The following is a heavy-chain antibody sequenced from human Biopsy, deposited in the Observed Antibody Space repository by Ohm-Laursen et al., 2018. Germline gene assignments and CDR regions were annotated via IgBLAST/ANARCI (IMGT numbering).Heavy chain of an antibody. CDR3: ARGSNEYGGLYFPH. Sequence: SETLSLTWAVSGGSFTGHYWTWIRQSPGKGLEWIGHISHTGYTSYKSSLKSRVTISLDTSRKHFSLRLTSLAAADTAVYYCARGSNEYGGLYFPHWGQGTLVTVSS. V-gene: IGHV4-59*11. CDR2: ISHTGYT. D-gene: IGHD4-23*01. CDR1: GGSFTGHY. J-gene: IGHJ1*01.